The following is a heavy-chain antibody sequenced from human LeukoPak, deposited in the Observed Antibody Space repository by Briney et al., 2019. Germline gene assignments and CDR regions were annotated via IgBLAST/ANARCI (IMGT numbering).Heavy chain of an antibody. Sequence: GGSLRLSCAASGFIFSGSAVYWVRQASGKGREWVGRIRSKTNNYATAYAGAVKGRFTFSSDDLKHTAYPQMNTLETDDPAVYYCASAWSDYYGMDVWGQGTTVTVSS. D-gene: IGHD1-1*01. J-gene: IGHJ6*02. CDR3: ASAWSDYYGMDV. CDR1: GFIFSGSA. V-gene: IGHV3-73*01. CDR2: IRSKTNNYAT.